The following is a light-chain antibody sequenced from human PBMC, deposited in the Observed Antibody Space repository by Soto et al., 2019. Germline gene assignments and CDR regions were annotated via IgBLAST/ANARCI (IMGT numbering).Light chain of an antibody. J-gene: IGKJ5*01. CDR3: QQYGRPPRAT. CDR2: GTS. Sequence: EVLMRQSPATLSVSPGERFTLSCRASQSVSTNLAWYQQKPGQAPRVLIYGTSIRANGIPDRFSGSGSGTDLTLSISKVEPEDFAAYYCQQYGRPPRATFGQGTRLEIK. V-gene: IGKV3-20*01. CDR1: QSVSTN.